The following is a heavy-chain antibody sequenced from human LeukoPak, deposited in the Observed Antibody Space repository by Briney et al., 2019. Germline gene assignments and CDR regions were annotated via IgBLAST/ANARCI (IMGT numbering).Heavy chain of an antibody. Sequence: SETLSLTCTVSGGSISSYYWSWIRQPPGKGLEWIGCIYYSGSTNYNPSLKSRVTISVDTSKNQFSLKLSSVTAADTAVYYCARDYYDSSGYYSGAFDIWGQGTMVTVSS. CDR2: IYYSGST. CDR3: ARDYYDSSGYYSGAFDI. V-gene: IGHV4-59*01. J-gene: IGHJ3*02. D-gene: IGHD3-22*01. CDR1: GGSISSYY.